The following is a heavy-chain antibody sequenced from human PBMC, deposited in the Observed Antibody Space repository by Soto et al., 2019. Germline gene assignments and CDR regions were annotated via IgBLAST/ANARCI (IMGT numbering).Heavy chain of an antibody. Sequence: ASVKVSCKASGYTFTSYGISWVRQAPGQGLEWMGWISAYNGNTNYAQKLQGRVTMTTDTSTSTAYMELRSLRSDDTAVYYCARATVLLWFGVTVSFDPWGQGTLVTVSS. V-gene: IGHV1-18*01. CDR3: ARATVLLWFGVTVSFDP. CDR2: ISAYNGNT. CDR1: GYTFTSYG. D-gene: IGHD3-10*01. J-gene: IGHJ5*02.